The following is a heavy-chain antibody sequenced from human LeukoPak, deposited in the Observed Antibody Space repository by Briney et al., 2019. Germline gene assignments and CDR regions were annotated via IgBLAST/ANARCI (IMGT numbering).Heavy chain of an antibody. J-gene: IGHJ6*03. Sequence: GGSLRLSCIASGFTFGDYAMSWFRQAPGKGLEWVGFIRSKAYGGTTEYAASVKGRFTISRDDSKSIAYLQMNSLKTEDTAVYYCTREWELKSSPHYYMDVWGKGTTVTVSS. V-gene: IGHV3-49*03. D-gene: IGHD1-26*01. CDR3: TREWELKSSPHYYMDV. CDR1: GFTFGDYA. CDR2: IRSKAYGGTT.